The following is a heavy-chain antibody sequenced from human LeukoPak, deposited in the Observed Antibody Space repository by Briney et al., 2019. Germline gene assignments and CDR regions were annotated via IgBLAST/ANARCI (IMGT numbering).Heavy chain of an antibody. CDR3: TSIEVATISSSQGQY. CDR2: INHSGST. D-gene: IGHD5-24*01. J-gene: IGHJ4*02. CDR1: GGSFSGYY. Sequence: SETLSLTCAVYGGSFSGYYWTWIRQPPGKGLEWIGEINHSGSTNYNPSLKSRVTISVDTSKNQFSLKLNSVTAADTAVYYCTSIEVATISSSQGQYWGQGTLVTVSS. V-gene: IGHV4-34*01.